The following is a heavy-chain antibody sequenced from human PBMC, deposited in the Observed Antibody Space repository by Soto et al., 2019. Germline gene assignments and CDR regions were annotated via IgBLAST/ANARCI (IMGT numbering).Heavy chain of an antibody. Sequence: GGSLRLSCVASGFTFSSYGMHWVRQAPGKGLEWVAVIWHDGSNKYYADSLKGRFSISRDNSKNTLDLQLNSLRVEDTGVYYCARRVYGDYGMDVWGQGTTVTVSS. CDR3: ARRVYGDYGMDV. CDR1: GFTFSSYG. V-gene: IGHV3-33*01. D-gene: IGHD4-17*01. CDR2: IWHDGSNK. J-gene: IGHJ6*02.